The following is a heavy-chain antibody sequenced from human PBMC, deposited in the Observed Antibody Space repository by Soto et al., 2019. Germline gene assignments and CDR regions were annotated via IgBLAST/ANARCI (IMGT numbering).Heavy chain of an antibody. J-gene: IGHJ4*02. Sequence: APVKGSRKGAGYTFSSYPMHWLRQAPGQRLEWMGWINAGNGNTKYSQKFQGRVTITRDTSASTAYMELSSLRSEDTVVYYCARDLGVATAFDYWGQGTLVTVSS. D-gene: IGHD2-15*01. CDR3: ARDLGVATAFDY. CDR1: GYTFSSYP. CDR2: INAGNGNT. V-gene: IGHV1-3*01.